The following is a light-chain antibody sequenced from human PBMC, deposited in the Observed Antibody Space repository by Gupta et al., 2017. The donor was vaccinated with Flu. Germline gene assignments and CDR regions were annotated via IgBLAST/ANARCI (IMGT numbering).Light chain of an antibody. CDR3: QSEDSGRWV. CDR2: EDT. V-gene: IGLV6-57*03. J-gene: IGLJ3*02. CDR1: SSGVVRMY. Sequence: VTISCTRSSSGVVRMYVQSYQQQPLGAPTNVIYEDTHKRPGGPSRFSDAINCATNAASLTFAVLATDEADDYYCQSEDSGRWVFGAGTALTVL.